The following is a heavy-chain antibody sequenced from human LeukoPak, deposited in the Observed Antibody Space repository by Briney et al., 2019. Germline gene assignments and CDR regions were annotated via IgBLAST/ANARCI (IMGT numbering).Heavy chain of an antibody. CDR3: ARHGTPGTNLNWFDP. D-gene: IGHD1-1*01. Sequence: PSETLSLTCAVYGGSFSGYYWSWIRQPPGKGLEWIGEINHSGRTNYNPSFKSRVTISIDTSDNQLSLKLSSVTAADTAVYYCARHGTPGTNLNWFDPWGQGTLVTVSS. V-gene: IGHV4-34*01. CDR2: INHSGRT. J-gene: IGHJ5*02. CDR1: GGSFSGYY.